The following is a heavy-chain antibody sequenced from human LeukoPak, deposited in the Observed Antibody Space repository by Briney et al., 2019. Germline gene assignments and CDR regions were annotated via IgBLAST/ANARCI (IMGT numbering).Heavy chain of an antibody. CDR2: IYYSGST. V-gene: IGHV4-39*07. J-gene: IGHJ6*03. CDR3: ARVSGQYYFYYYMDV. Sequence: SETLSLTCTVSGGSISSSSYHWGWIRQPPGKGLEWIGSIYYSGSTDYNPSLKSRVTISLDTSKNQISLKLSSVTAADTAVYYCARVSGQYYFYYYMDVWGKGTTVTVSS. CDR1: GGSISSSSYH.